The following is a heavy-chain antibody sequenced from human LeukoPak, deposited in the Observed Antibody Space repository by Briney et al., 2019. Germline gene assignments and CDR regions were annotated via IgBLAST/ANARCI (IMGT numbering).Heavy chain of an antibody. Sequence: SQTLSLTCTVSGGSLSSGDYYWSWIRLPPGKGLEWIGYTYYSGSTYYNPSLKSRITISVDTSKNQFSLNLRSVTAADTAVYYCARQMNTVTADYWGQGILVTVSS. CDR2: TYYSGST. J-gene: IGHJ4*02. D-gene: IGHD4-17*01. CDR3: ARQMNTVTADY. V-gene: IGHV4-30-4*01. CDR1: GGSLSSGDYY.